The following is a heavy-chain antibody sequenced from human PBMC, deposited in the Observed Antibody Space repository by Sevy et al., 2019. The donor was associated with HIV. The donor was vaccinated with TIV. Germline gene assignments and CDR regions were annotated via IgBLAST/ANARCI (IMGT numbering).Heavy chain of an antibody. CDR2: ITSSGTTI. Sequence: GGSLRLSCAASGFTLSSYEMNWVRQAPGKGLEWVSYITSSGTTIDYADAVKGRFTISRDNAKNSLFLQMNSLRAEDTAVYYCASARGYTPLGTHWGQGTLVTVSS. CDR3: ASARGYTPLGTH. D-gene: IGHD2-2*02. CDR1: GFTLSSYE. V-gene: IGHV3-48*03. J-gene: IGHJ4*02.